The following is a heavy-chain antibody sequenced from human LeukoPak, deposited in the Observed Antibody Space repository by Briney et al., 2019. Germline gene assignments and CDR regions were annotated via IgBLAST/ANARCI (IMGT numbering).Heavy chain of an antibody. CDR1: GYTLTELS. CDR3: ATDKRQYNILTAYFKAEYFQY. V-gene: IGHV1-24*01. D-gene: IGHD3-9*01. J-gene: IGHJ1*01. CDR2: FDPEDAER. Sequence: ASVKVSRKVSGYTLTELSIHWVRQAPGKGLEWMGGFDPEDAERIHAQRLQGRVTMTEDPSTDTAYMELSGLRSEDTAVYYCATDKRQYNILTAYFKAEYFQYWGQGTLVTVSA.